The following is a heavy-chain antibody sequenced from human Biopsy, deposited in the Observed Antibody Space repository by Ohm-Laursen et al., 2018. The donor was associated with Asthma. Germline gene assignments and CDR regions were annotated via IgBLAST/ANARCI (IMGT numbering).Heavy chain of an antibody. Sequence: SLRLSCTASGFMFRSFGMHWVRQAPGKGLEWVAVISYDGNHKFYEDSVKGRFTISRDNSKDTLYLQVNSLRGDDTAVYYCARGKTWGRSYYFDYWGQGTLVTVSS. CDR3: ARGKTWGRSYYFDY. V-gene: IGHV3-30*03. CDR2: ISYDGNHK. D-gene: IGHD6-6*01. J-gene: IGHJ4*02. CDR1: GFMFRSFG.